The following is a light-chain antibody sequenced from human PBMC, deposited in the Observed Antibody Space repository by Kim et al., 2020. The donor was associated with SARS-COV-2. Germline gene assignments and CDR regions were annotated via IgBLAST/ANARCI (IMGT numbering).Light chain of an antibody. Sequence: QSVVTQPPSVSEAPRQRVTISCSGTTSNIGKNAVNWYQQLPGKAPKLLIYSNDVLPSGVSDRFSGSKSGTSASLAISGLKSEHEADYYCAVWDDSLNAWVSAGGTQLT. V-gene: IGLV1-36*01. CDR1: TSNIGKNA. J-gene: IGLJ3*02. CDR3: AVWDDSLNAWV. CDR2: SND.